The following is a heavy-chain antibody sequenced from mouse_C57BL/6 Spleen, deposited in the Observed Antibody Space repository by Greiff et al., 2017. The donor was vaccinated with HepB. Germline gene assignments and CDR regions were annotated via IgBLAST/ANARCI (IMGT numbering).Heavy chain of an antibody. Sequence: EVKLEESGEGLVKPGGSLKLSCAASGFTFSSYAMSWVRQTPEKRLEWVAYISSGGDYIYYADTVKGRFTISRDNARNTLYLQMSSLKSEDTAMYYCTREDYGSSTAWFAYWGQGTLVTVSA. CDR3: TREDYGSSTAWFAY. V-gene: IGHV5-9-1*02. J-gene: IGHJ3*01. CDR1: GFTFSSYA. D-gene: IGHD1-1*01. CDR2: ISSGGDYI.